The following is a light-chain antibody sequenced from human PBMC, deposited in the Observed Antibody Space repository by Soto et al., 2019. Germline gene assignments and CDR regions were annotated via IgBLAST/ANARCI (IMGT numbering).Light chain of an antibody. CDR2: SAS. CDR3: QQTFSTPWT. J-gene: IGKJ1*01. V-gene: IGKV1-39*01. Sequence: DVQMNQSPSSLSASVGDRITLTCRASQTIHSYLHWYQFKPGKAPQLLIQSASSLHSGVPSRFSGSGSGTHFTLIISSLQPEDSATYYCQQTFSTPWTFGQGTKVEIK. CDR1: QTIHSY.